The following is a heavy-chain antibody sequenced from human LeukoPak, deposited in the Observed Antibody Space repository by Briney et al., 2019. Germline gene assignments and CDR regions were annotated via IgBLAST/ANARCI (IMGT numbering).Heavy chain of an antibody. CDR3: ATGYSSSWPLGY. Sequence: ASVKVSCKVSGYTLTELSMHWVRQAPGKGLEWMGGFDPEDGETIYAQKFQGRVTMTEDTSTDTAYMELSSLRSEDTAVYYCATGYSSSWPLGYWGQGTLVIVSS. CDR1: GYTLTELS. D-gene: IGHD6-13*01. J-gene: IGHJ4*02. CDR2: FDPEDGET. V-gene: IGHV1-24*01.